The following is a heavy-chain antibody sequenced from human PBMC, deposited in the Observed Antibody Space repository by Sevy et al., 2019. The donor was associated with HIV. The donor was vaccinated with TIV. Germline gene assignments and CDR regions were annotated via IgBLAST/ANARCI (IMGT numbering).Heavy chain of an antibody. Sequence: ASVKVSCKASGGTFSSFALSWVRQAPGQGLEWMGGIIPIFGTTTYAQKFQGRVTIIADESTSTAYMELSSLGSEDTAVYYCARPSYGSGRGYQNYFYYYGMDDWGPGTTVNVSS. V-gene: IGHV1-69*13. D-gene: IGHD3-10*01. CDR1: GGTFSSFA. CDR2: IIPIFGTT. J-gene: IGHJ6*02. CDR3: ARPSYGSGRGYQNYFYYYGMDD.